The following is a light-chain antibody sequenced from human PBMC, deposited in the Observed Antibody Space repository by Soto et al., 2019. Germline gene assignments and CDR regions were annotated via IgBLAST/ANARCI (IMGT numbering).Light chain of an antibody. V-gene: IGLV2-23*01. Sequence: QSALTQPASVSGSPGQSITISCTGTSSDVGSHNLVSWYQQHPGKAPKLMIYEGNKRPSGVSNRFSGSKSGNTASLTISGLQAEDEADYYCCSYAGSSTLYVFGTGTKVTVL. CDR1: SSDVGSHNL. J-gene: IGLJ1*01. CDR2: EGN. CDR3: CSYAGSSTLYV.